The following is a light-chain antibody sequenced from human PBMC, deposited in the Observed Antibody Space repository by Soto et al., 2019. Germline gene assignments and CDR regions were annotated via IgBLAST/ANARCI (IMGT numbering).Light chain of an antibody. V-gene: IGKV4-1*01. CDR3: QQYYSTPLT. CDR2: WAS. J-gene: IGKJ4*01. Sequence: EIALTQFPGTLSLSPGERSTLSCSASQSVSNSYLAWYQQKPGQPPKLLIYWASTRESGVPDRFSGSGSGTDFTLTISSLQAEDVAVYYCQQYYSTPLTFGGGTKVDIK. CDR1: QSVSNSY.